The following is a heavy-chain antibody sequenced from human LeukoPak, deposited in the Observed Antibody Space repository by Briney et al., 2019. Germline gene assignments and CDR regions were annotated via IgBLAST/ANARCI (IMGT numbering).Heavy chain of an antibody. J-gene: IGHJ4*02. CDR3: AGDPSYHGGYFGY. CDR2: INHSGST. D-gene: IGHD2-2*01. CDR1: GGSFSGYY. Sequence: PSETLSLTCAVYGGSFSGYYWSWIRQPPGKGLEWIGEINHSGSTNYNPSLKSRVTISVDTSKNQFSLKLSSVTAADTAVYYCAGDPSYHGGYFGYWGQGTLVTVFS. V-gene: IGHV4-34*01.